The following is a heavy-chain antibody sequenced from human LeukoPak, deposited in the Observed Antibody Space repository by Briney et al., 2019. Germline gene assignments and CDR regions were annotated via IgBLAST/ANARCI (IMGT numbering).Heavy chain of an antibody. D-gene: IGHD2-2*01. Sequence: GASVKVSCKASGYTFTDYYMHWVQQAPGKGLEWMGRVDPEDGETIYAEKFQGRVTITADTSTDTAYMELSSLKASDTAMYYCARHGGPGQLLSDDHFDYWGQGTLVTVSS. CDR3: ARHGGPGQLLSDDHFDY. CDR2: VDPEDGET. CDR1: GYTFTDYY. V-gene: IGHV1-69-2*01. J-gene: IGHJ4*02.